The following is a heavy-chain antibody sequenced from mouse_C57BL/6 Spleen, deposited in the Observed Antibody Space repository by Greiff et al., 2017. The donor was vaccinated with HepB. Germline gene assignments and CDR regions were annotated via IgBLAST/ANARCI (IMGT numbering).Heavy chain of an antibody. CDR3: ARWRGNLYYAMDY. J-gene: IGHJ4*01. D-gene: IGHD2-1*01. CDR1: GFTFTDYY. Sequence: EVHLVESGGGLVQPGGSLSLSCAASGFTFTDYYMSWVRQTPGKALEWLGFIRNKANGYTTEYSASVKGRFTISRDKSHSILYLQMNGLRAEDSATYYCARWRGNLYYAMDYWGQGTSVTVSS. CDR2: IRNKANGYTT. V-gene: IGHV7-3*01.